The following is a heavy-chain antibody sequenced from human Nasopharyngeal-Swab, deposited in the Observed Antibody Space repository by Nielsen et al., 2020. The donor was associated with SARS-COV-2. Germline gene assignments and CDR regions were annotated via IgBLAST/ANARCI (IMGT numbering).Heavy chain of an antibody. CDR3: AKLSVGATSLFDY. J-gene: IGHJ4*02. CDR1: EFTFSSYG. Sequence: GESLKISCAASEFTFSSYGMHWVRQAPGKGLEWVAVISYDGSNKYYADSVKGRFTISRDNSKNTLYLQMNSLRAEDTAVYYCAKLSVGATSLFDYWGQGTLVTVSS. D-gene: IGHD1-26*01. V-gene: IGHV3-30*18. CDR2: ISYDGSNK.